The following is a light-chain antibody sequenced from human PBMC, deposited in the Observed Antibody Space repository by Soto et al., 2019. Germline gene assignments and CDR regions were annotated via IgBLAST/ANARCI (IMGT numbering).Light chain of an antibody. V-gene: IGKV3-15*01. CDR2: GAS. CDR1: QSVSTN. Sequence: EIVTTQSPATLSVSPGERATLSCTASQSVSTNLAWYQQKPGQAPRLLVYGASTRATGIPARFSGTGSGTDFTLTISSLQSEDFAIYYCQQYNNWPPWTFGQGTKVEIK. CDR3: QQYNNWPPWT. J-gene: IGKJ1*01.